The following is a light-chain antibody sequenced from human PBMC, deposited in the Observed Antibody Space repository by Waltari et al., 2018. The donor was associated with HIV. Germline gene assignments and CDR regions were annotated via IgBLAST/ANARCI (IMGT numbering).Light chain of an antibody. Sequence: DIVMTQSPDSLAVSLGARATVTCTSSRTVLYNRNYLAWYQQKPGQPPKVLIYWASTRAIGVPDRCSGSGSGTDFSLTISRVQADDVAIYYCQQYYTLRSTFGGGTKIEI. J-gene: IGKJ4*01. V-gene: IGKV4-1*01. CDR3: QQYYTLRST. CDR2: WAS. CDR1: RTVLYNRNY.